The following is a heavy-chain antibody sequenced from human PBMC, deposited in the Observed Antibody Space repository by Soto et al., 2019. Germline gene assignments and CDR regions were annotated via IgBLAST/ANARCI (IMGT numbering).Heavy chain of an antibody. Sequence: QVQLQESGPGLVKPSETLSLTCTVSGGSISSYYWSWIRQPPGKGLEWIGYIYYSGSTNYNPSLKSRVTISVDTSKNQFSLKLSSVTAADTAVYYCARSPYYYYYYMDVWGKGTTVTVSS. CDR1: GGSISSYY. J-gene: IGHJ6*03. CDR3: ARSPYYYYYYMDV. V-gene: IGHV4-59*01. CDR2: IYYSGST.